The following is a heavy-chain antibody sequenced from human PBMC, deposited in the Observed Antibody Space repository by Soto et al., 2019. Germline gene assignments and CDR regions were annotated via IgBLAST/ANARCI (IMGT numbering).Heavy chain of an antibody. V-gene: IGHV4-39*01. Sequence: SETLSLTCTVSGGSISSSSYYWGWIRQPPGKGLEWIGSIYYSGSTYYNPSLKSRVTISVDTSKNQFSLKLSSVTAADTAVYYCARRVDYYYYGMDVWGQGTTVTVSS. CDR2: IYYSGST. CDR3: ARRVDYYYYGMDV. CDR1: GGSISSSSYY. J-gene: IGHJ6*02. D-gene: IGHD2-15*01.